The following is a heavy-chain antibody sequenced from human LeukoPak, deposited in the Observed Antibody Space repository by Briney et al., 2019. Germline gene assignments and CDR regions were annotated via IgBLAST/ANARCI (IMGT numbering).Heavy chain of an antibody. D-gene: IGHD6-6*01. V-gene: IGHV3-21*01. J-gene: IGHJ4*02. Sequence: GGSLRLSCAASGFTFSTYIMNWVRQAPGKGLEWVSSISSRGNYIYYADSVKGRFTISRDNAKNSLYLQMNSLRAEDTAVYYCARALSSSSKEDYWGQGTLVTVSS. CDR3: ARALSSSSKEDY. CDR1: GFTFSTYI. CDR2: ISSRGNYI.